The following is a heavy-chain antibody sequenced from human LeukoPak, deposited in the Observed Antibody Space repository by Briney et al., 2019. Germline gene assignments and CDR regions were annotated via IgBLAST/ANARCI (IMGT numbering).Heavy chain of an antibody. J-gene: IGHJ3*02. CDR3: VKGVDTAMYDAFDI. D-gene: IGHD5-18*01. V-gene: IGHV3-64D*09. CDR1: GFTFSNYV. CDR2: ISSNGGST. Sequence: PGGSLRLSCSGSGFTFSNYVMHWVRQAPGKGLEYVSTISSNGGSTYYADSVKGRFTISRDNPKNTLHLQMSSLRAEDTAVYYCVKGVDTAMYDAFDIWGQGTMVTVSS.